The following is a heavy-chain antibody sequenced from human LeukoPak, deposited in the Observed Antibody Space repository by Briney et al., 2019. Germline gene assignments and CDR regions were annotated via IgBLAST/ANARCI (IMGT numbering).Heavy chain of an antibody. Sequence: SETLSLTCTVSRGSISTFYWSWIRQAPGKGLEWIGYVYNIGRTNYNPSLRSRVTLSLDTSKNQFSLRLSAVTAADTAVYFCAIVLDMATTPDAFDIWGHGTMVTVSS. CDR1: RGSISTFY. J-gene: IGHJ3*02. CDR3: AIVLDMATTPDAFDI. D-gene: IGHD2-2*03. V-gene: IGHV4-59*01. CDR2: VYNIGRT.